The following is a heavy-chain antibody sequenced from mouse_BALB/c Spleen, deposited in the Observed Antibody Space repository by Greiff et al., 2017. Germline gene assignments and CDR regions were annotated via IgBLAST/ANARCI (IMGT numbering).Heavy chain of an antibody. CDR2: IDPFNGDT. CDR1: GYSFTSYY. CDR3: GRDHDGYYFDY. Sequence: EVQLQQSGPELMKPGASVKISCKASGYSFTSYYMHWVKQSHGKSLEWIGYIDPFNGDTFYNQKFKGKATLTVDKSSSTAHMELLSLTSEDSAVYYCGRDHDGYYFDYWGQGTTLTVSS. D-gene: IGHD2-3*01. J-gene: IGHJ2*01. V-gene: IGHV1-37*01.